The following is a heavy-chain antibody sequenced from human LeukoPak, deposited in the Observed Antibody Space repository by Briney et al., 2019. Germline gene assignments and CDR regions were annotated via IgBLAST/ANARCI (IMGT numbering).Heavy chain of an antibody. CDR3: SRSISGWYVPFDY. CDR2: ISSSSSYI. CDR1: GFTFSSYS. Sequence: GGSLRLSCAASGFTFSSYSMNWVRQAPGKGLEWVSSISSSSSYIYYADSVKGRFTISRDNSKNTLYLQMNSLRAEDTAVYYCSRSISGWYVPFDYWGQGTPVTVSS. V-gene: IGHV3-21*04. D-gene: IGHD6-19*01. J-gene: IGHJ4*02.